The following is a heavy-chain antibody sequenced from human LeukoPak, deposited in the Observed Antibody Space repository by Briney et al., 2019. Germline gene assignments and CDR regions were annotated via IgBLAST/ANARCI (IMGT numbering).Heavy chain of an antibody. D-gene: IGHD6-19*01. CDR1: GYTFTSYW. CDR3: AIPPYSSVWYLGY. V-gene: IGHV5-10-1*01. J-gene: IGHJ4*02. CDR2: INPSDSYT. Sequence: GGSLKISCKGSGYTFTSYWISWVRQMPGKGLEWLGRINPSDSYTIYSPSFQRHITISAYKSISTAYLQWSSLKASDTAMYYCAIPPYSSVWYLGYWGQGNLVTVSS.